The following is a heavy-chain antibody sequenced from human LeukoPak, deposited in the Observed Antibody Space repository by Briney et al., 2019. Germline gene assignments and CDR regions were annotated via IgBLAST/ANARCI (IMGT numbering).Heavy chain of an antibody. J-gene: IGHJ4*02. CDR1: RFTFSNLW. CDR3: ARGHYDDYD. CDR2: INKDGSQK. Sequence: GSLTLSSPASRFTFSNLWMNWVRQPPGKGLEWVANINKDGSQKYYVDSVKGRFTISRDNAKNSLYLQMNNLRGEDTAVYYCARGHYDDYDWGQGTLVTVSS. V-gene: IGHV3-7*01. D-gene: IGHD4-17*01.